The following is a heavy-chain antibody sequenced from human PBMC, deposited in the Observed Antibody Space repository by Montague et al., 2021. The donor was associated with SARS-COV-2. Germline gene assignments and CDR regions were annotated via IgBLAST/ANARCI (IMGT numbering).Heavy chain of an antibody. J-gene: IGHJ3*01. CDR2: VYYNGDT. D-gene: IGHD6-19*01. CDR3: ARGWAFDP. CDR1: GGSTASHN. Sequence: SETLSLTCTVSGGSTASHNWNWIRQSPGKRPEWIGYVYYNGDTKYNPSLQSRVTILVDTAENQFSLRLNSGTAADTAVYFCARGWAFDPWGQGRLVTVSS. V-gene: IGHV4-59*08.